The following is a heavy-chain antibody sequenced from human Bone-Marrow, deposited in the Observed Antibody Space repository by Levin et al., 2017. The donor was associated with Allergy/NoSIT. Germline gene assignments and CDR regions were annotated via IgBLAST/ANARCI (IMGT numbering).Heavy chain of an antibody. CDR3: ARGGMKYSGYGIDY. J-gene: IGHJ4*02. CDR1: GFTFSSYW. D-gene: IGHD5-12*01. Sequence: GESLKISCAASGFTFSSYWMHWVRQAPGKGLVWVSRINSDESVINYADSVKGRFTISRDNAKNTLYLQMNSLRAEDTAVYYCARGGMKYSGYGIDYWGQGALVTVSS. V-gene: IGHV3-74*01. CDR2: INSDESVI.